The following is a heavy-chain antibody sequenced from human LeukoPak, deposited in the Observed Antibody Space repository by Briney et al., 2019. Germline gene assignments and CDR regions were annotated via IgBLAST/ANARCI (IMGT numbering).Heavy chain of an antibody. CDR3: ARTIAAAGSLVVWFDP. V-gene: IGHV4-34*01. CDR2: INHSGST. D-gene: IGHD6-13*01. J-gene: IGHJ5*02. CDR1: GGSFSGYY. Sequence: SETLSLTCAVSGGSFSGYYWSWIRQPPGKGLEWIGEINHSGSTNYNPSLKSRVTISVDTSKNQCSLKLSSVTAADTAVYYCARTIAAAGSLVVWFDPWGQGTLVTVSS.